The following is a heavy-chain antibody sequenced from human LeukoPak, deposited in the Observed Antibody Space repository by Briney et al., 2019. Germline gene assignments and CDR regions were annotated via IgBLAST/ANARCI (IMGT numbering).Heavy chain of an antibody. J-gene: IGHJ4*02. CDR1: GFTFSSYW. CDR3: ARDATVTTSLYYFDY. CDR2: IKQDGSEK. V-gene: IGHV3-7*01. Sequence: GGSLRLSCAASGFTFSSYWMNWVRQAPGKGPEWVANIKQDGSEKYYVDSVKGRFTISRDNAKNSLYLQTNSLRAEDTAVYYCARDATVTTSLYYFDYWGQGTLVTVSS. D-gene: IGHD4-17*01.